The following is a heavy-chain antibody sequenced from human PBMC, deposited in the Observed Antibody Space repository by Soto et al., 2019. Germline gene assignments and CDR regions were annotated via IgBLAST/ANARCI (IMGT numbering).Heavy chain of an antibody. CDR3: ARGSDSAWELLWV. Sequence: SETLSLTCSVSGGPLSGYFWSWIRQPPGKGLEWIGETHRSGNINYNPSLWSRVTISADASNSQFSLKLTSVTAADTAVYYCARGSDSAWELLWVWGQGTPVTVSS. J-gene: IGHJ4*02. CDR1: GGPLSGYF. V-gene: IGHV4-34*01. CDR2: THRSGNI. D-gene: IGHD1-26*01.